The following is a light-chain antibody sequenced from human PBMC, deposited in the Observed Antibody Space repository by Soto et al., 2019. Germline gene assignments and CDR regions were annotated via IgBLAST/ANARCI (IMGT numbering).Light chain of an antibody. J-gene: IGKJ2*01. CDR2: WAS. V-gene: IGKV4-1*01. CDR1: QSVLYSSNNKNY. CDR3: QQYYSTPYT. Sequence: DIVMTQSPDSQAVSLGERATINCKSSQSVLYSSNNKNYLAWYQQKPGQPPKLLIYWASTRESGVPDRFRGSGSGTDFTLTISSLQAEDVAVYYCQQYYSTPYTFGQGTKLEIK.